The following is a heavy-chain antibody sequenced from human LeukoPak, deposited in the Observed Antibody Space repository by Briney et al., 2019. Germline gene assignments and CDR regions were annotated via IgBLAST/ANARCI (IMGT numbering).Heavy chain of an antibody. CDR2: INAGNGNT. J-gene: IGHJ5*02. CDR3: ARDIGGFWAAAGTIWSWFDP. CDR1: GYTFTSYA. D-gene: IGHD6-13*01. Sequence: ASVKVSCKASGYTFTSYAMHWVRQAPGQRLEWMGWINAGNGNTKYSQKFQGRVTITRDTYASTAYMELSSLRSEDTAVYYCARDIGGFWAAAGTIWSWFDPWGQGTLVTVSS. V-gene: IGHV1-3*01.